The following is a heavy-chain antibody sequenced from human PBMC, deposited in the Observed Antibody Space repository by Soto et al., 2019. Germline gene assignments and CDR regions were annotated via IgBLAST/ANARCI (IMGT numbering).Heavy chain of an antibody. Sequence: QAHLEQSGAELKRPGASVKVSCKASGYTFSDFDINWLRQASGQGPAWMGWMNAKCGDTFFPQRFLGKFNMTWDTSLSTAYMEVCSLTSDDTAIYYCARGNPFNYAGFDVWGQGTTVAVSS. D-gene: IGHD3-16*01. V-gene: IGHV1-8*01. CDR1: GYTFSDFD. CDR2: MNAKCGDT. J-gene: IGHJ6*02. CDR3: ARGNPFNYAGFDV.